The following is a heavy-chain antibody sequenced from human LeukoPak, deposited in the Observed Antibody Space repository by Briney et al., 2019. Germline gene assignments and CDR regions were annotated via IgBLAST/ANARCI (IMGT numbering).Heavy chain of an antibody. CDR2: VHHSGST. D-gene: IGHD2-15*01. Sequence: SETLSLTCTVSGDSITSYYWTWIRQPPGKGLEWIGYVHHSGSTNYNPSLKSRLTISVDTSKNQFSLKLTSVSAADTAVYYCARHNFFLVSAAYDYWGQGALVTVSS. V-gene: IGHV4-59*01. CDR1: GDSITSYY. J-gene: IGHJ4*02. CDR3: ARHNFFLVSAAYDY.